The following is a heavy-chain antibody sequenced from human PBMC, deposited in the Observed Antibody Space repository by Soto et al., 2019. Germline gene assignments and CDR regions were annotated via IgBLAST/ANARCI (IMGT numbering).Heavy chain of an antibody. V-gene: IGHV4-34*01. J-gene: IGHJ4*02. CDR3: ARSAAAVDNFDY. CDR2: INHSGST. Sequence: LSLTCAVYGGSFSGYYWSWIRQPPGKGLEWIGEINHSGSTNYNPSLKSRVTISVDTSKNQFSLKLSSVTAADTAVYYCARSAAAVDNFDYWGQGTLVTVSS. CDR1: GGSFSGYY. D-gene: IGHD6-13*01.